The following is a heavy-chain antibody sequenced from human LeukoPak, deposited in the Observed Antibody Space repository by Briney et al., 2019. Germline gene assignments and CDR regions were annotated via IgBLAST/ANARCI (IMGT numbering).Heavy chain of an antibody. D-gene: IGHD6-13*01. Sequence: PSDTLSLICAVSGGSIRRGGYPWSSVRQPPGTGMEFVEYIYYTGNLYFNLSLKSHHTISVDTYHNQLSLELPSVSPADRAVFYCAIVLAAAGNNLFVPWRGGGLVGVCS. J-gene: IGHJ5*02. CDR1: GGSIRRGGYP. CDR3: AIVLAAAGNNLFVP. CDR2: IYYTGNL. V-gene: IGHV4-30-4*07.